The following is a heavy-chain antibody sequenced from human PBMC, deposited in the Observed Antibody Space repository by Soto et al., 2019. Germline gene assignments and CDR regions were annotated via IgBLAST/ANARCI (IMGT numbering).Heavy chain of an antibody. D-gene: IGHD2-8*01. Sequence: QVQLQQWGAGLLKPSETLSLTCAVYGGSFSGYYWSWIRQPPGKGLEWIGEINHSGSTNYNPSLKSRVTISVDTSKNQFSLKLSSVTAADTAXYYXARGRXXSXXRLIDYWGXGTLVTVSS. CDR2: INHSGST. J-gene: IGHJ4*02. CDR1: GGSFSGYY. CDR3: ARGRXXSXXRLIDY. V-gene: IGHV4-34*01.